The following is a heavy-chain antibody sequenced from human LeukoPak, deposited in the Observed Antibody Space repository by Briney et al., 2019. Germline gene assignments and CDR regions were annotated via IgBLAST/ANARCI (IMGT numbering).Heavy chain of an antibody. Sequence: GGSLRLSCAASGFIFSSYSMNWVRQAPGKGLEWVSSISSSSSYIYYADSVKGRFTISRDNAKNSLYLQMNSLRAEDTAVYYCARTSPDYYDSSGYYFDYWGQGTLVTVSS. D-gene: IGHD3-22*01. J-gene: IGHJ4*02. V-gene: IGHV3-21*04. CDR1: GFIFSSYS. CDR2: ISSSSSYI. CDR3: ARTSPDYYDSSGYYFDY.